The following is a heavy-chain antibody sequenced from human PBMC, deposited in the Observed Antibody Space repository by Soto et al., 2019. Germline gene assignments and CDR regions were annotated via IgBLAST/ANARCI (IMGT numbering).Heavy chain of an antibody. Sequence: TSETLSLTCAVYGGSFSGYYWSWIRQPPGKGLEWIGEINHSGSTNYNPSLKSRVTISVDTSKNQFSLKLSSVTAADTAVYYCARARPSIFLEWLPYYYYYGMDVWGQGTTVTVSS. CDR1: GGSFSGYY. J-gene: IGHJ6*02. CDR3: ARARPSIFLEWLPYYYYYGMDV. CDR2: INHSGST. V-gene: IGHV4-34*01. D-gene: IGHD3-3*01.